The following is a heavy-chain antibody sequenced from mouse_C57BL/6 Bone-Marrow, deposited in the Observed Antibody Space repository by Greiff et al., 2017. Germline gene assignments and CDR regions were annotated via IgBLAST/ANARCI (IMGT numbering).Heavy chain of an antibody. CDR2: ISSGSSTI. Sequence: DVKLVESGGGLVKPGGSLKLSCAASGFTFSDYGMHWVRQAPEKGLEWVAYISSGSSTIYYADTVKGRFTISRDNAKNTLFLQMTSLRSEDTAMYYCATTTGAMDYWGQGTSVTVSS. J-gene: IGHJ4*01. CDR1: GFTFSDYG. D-gene: IGHD1-1*01. CDR3: ATTTGAMDY. V-gene: IGHV5-17*01.